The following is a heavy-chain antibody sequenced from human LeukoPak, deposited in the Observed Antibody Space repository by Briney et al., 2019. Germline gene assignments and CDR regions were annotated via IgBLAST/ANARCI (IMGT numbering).Heavy chain of an antibody. V-gene: IGHV4-39*01. D-gene: IGHD3-16*02. CDR2: IYYSGST. CDR3: ARHPPDYDYVWGSYQPLNHHYFDY. CDR1: GGSNSSTSYY. Sequence: SDTLSLTCTVSGGSNSSTSYYWGWIRQPPGKGPEWIGSIYYSGSTYYNPSLKSRVTISVDTSKNQFSLKLSSVTAADTAVYYCARHPPDYDYVWGSYQPLNHHYFDYWGQGTLVTVSS. J-gene: IGHJ4*02.